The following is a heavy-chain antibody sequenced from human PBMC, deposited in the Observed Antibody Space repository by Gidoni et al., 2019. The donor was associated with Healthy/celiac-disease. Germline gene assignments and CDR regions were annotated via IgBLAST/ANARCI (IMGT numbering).Heavy chain of an antibody. Sequence: EVQLVASGGGLVQPGGSLRLSCAASGFTFSSYSMNWVRQAPGKGLEWVSYIRSSSSTRYYADSVKGRFTISRENAKNSLYLRMNSLRDEDTAVYYCARGRYCSSTSCPEGSWFDPWGQGTLVTVSS. CDR3: ARGRYCSSTSCPEGSWFDP. V-gene: IGHV3-48*02. J-gene: IGHJ5*02. CDR2: IRSSSSTR. D-gene: IGHD2-2*01. CDR1: GFTFSSYS.